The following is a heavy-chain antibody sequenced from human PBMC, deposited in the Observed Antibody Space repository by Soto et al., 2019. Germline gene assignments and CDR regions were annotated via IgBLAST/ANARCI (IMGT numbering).Heavy chain of an antibody. J-gene: IGHJ4*02. Sequence: SETLSLTCTVSGGSISSSSYYWGWIRQPPGKGLEWTGSIYYSGSTYYNPSLKSRVTISVDTSKNQFSLKLSSVTAADTAVYYCARRKIVATIKYEYWGQGTLVTVSS. CDR3: ARRKIVATIKYEY. D-gene: IGHD5-12*01. CDR2: IYYSGST. V-gene: IGHV4-39*01. CDR1: GGSISSSSYY.